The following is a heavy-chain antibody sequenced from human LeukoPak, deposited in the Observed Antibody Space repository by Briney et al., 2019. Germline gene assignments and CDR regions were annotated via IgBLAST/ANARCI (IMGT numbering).Heavy chain of an antibody. CDR1: GYTFTSYG. CDR3: ARDRSVPYSPGGDY. D-gene: IGHD5-18*01. Sequence: ASVKVSCKASGYTFTSYGISWVRQAPGQGLEWMGWISAYNGNTNYAQKLQGRVTMTTDTSTSTAYMELRSLRSNDTAVYYCARDRSVPYSPGGDYWSQGTLVTVSS. J-gene: IGHJ4*02. CDR2: ISAYNGNT. V-gene: IGHV1-18*04.